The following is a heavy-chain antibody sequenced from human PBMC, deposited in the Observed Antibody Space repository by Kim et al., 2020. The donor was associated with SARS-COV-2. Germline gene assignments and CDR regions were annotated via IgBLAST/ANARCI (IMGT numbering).Heavy chain of an antibody. D-gene: IGHD3-10*01. Sequence: STSLKTRLTISKDTSKNQVVLTMTNMDPVDTATYYCARIRWFGELSAFDIWGQGTMVTVSS. J-gene: IGHJ3*02. CDR3: ARIRWFGELSAFDI. V-gene: IGHV2-70*01.